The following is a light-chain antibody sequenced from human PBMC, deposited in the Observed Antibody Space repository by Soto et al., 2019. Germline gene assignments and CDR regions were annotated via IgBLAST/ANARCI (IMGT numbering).Light chain of an antibody. CDR3: QQYGSLPRT. J-gene: IGKJ2*01. CDR2: GGS. Sequence: EIVLTQSPGTLCLSPGERATLSCRASQSVSSSYLGWYQQKPGQAPRLLIYGGSSRATGIPDRFSGSGSGTDLTLTISRLEPEDFAVYYCQQYGSLPRTFGQGTKLEIK. V-gene: IGKV3-20*01. CDR1: QSVSSSY.